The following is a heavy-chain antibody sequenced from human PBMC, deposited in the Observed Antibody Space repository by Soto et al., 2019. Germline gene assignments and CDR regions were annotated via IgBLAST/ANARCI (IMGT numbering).Heavy chain of an antibody. J-gene: IGHJ4*02. V-gene: IGHV4-61*08. CDR1: GGSGGSGDYY. D-gene: IGHD1-26*01. CDR2: IYYSGTT. CDR3: ANQLSGSYYY. Sequence: AFETLPLPWTVFGGSGGSGDYYWNWIRQPTGKGLEWIGYIYYSGTTNYNPSLKSRVTISVDTSKNQFSLKLSSVTAADTAVYYCANQLSGSYYYWGQGTLVTVSS.